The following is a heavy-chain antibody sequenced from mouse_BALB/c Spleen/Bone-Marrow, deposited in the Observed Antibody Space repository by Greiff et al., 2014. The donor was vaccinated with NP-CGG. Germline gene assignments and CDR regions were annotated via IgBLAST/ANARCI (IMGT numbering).Heavy chain of an antibody. CDR3: ARNHRGYYFDY. J-gene: IGHJ2*01. CDR1: GFSLTTYG. V-gene: IGHV2-2*02. Sequence: VQLVESGPGLVQPSQGLSITCTVSGFSLTTYGVHWVRQSPGKGLEWLGVIWTGGSTDYNAAFISRLSISKDNSKSQVFFEMNSLQANDTAIYYCARNHRGYYFDYWGQGTTLTVSS. CDR2: IWTGGST. D-gene: IGHD3-1*01.